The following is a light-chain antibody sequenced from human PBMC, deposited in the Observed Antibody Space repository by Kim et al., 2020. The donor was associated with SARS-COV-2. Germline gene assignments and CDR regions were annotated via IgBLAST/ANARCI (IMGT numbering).Light chain of an antibody. V-gene: IGKV3-20*01. J-gene: IGKJ2*01. CDR3: QQYGVSYT. CDR1: QSVGSSY. Sequence: EIVLTQSPGTLSLSPGESATLSCRASQSVGSSYIAWYQQKPGQAPRLLIYAAARRATGIPDRFSGSGSWTDFTLTISRLEPEDFAVYYCQQYGVSYTFGQGTKLEI. CDR2: AAA.